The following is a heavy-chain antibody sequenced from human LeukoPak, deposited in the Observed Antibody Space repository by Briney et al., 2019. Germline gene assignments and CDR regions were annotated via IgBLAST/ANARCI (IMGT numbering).Heavy chain of an antibody. CDR2: IYHIGST. J-gene: IGHJ4*02. CDR3: ARYGDFLPYYFDY. V-gene: IGHV4-59*01. CDR1: GDSIGTYW. D-gene: IGHD4-17*01. Sequence: SETLSLTCSVSGDSIGTYWWTWIRQPPGKGLEWIGHIYHIGSTNYNPSLKSRVSMSLDTSKNQLSLNLKSVTAADTAVYYCARYGDFLPYYFDYWGQGTLVTVSS.